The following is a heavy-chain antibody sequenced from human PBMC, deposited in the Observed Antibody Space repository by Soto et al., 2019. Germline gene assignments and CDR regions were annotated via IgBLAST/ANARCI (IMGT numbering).Heavy chain of an antibody. D-gene: IGHD6-13*01. CDR3: TRDLDYSPQQLGDYYYYYGMDV. J-gene: IGHJ6*02. CDR1: GFTFGDYA. V-gene: IGHV3-49*03. Sequence: QTGGSLRLSCTASGFTFGDYAMSWFRQAPGKGLEWVGFIRSKAYGGTTEYAASVKGRFTISRDDSKSIAYLQMNSLKTEDTAVYYCTRDLDYSPQQLGDYYYYYGMDVWGQGTTVTVSS. CDR2: IRSKAYGGTT.